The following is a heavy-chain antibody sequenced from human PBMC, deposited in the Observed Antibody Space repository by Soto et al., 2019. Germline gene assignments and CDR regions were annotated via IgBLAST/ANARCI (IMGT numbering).Heavy chain of an antibody. CDR2: IYYSGST. D-gene: IGHD2-2*01. CDR1: GGSISSYY. V-gene: IGHV4-59*01. Sequence: PSETLSLTCTVSGGSISSYYWSWIRQPPGKGLEWIGYIYYSGSTNYNPSLKSRVTISVNTSKNQFSLKLSSVTAADTAVYYCARGYLVPAATVAYYFDYWGQGTLVTVSS. J-gene: IGHJ4*02. CDR3: ARGYLVPAATVAYYFDY.